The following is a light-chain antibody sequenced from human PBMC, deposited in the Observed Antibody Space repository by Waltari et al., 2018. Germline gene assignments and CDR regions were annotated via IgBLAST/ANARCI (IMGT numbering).Light chain of an antibody. V-gene: IGLV3-21*04. Sequence: SNVLTQPPSVSVAPGQTATITCGGNNIGSKSVHWYQQKAGQAPGLVIYYSCDRPSGTPERLSCSSSANTATLTITRVEAGDVADYYCPVWHSGSHLVAYVFGTGTKVTVL. CDR1: NIGSKS. CDR2: YSC. CDR3: PVWHSGSHLVAYV. J-gene: IGLJ1*01.